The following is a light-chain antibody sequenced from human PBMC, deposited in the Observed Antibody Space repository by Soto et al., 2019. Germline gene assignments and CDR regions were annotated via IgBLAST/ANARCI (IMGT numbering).Light chain of an antibody. CDR3: QVWDSYSDHVV. CDR2: GNS. Sequence: QSVLTQPPSVSGAPGQRVTISCTGNSSNIGAGYDVHWYQQLPGKAPKLLIFGNSHRPSGVPDRFFGSNSGNTATLTISRVDAGDEADYFCQVWDSYSDHVVFGGGTKLTVL. J-gene: IGLJ2*01. V-gene: IGLV1-40*01. CDR1: SSNIGAGYD.